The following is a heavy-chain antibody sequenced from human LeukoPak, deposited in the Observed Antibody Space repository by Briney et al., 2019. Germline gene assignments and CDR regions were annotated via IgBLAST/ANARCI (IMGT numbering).Heavy chain of an antibody. Sequence: SETLSLTCAVSGGSISSSNWWSWVRQPPGKGLEWIGEIYHSGSTNYNPSLKSRVTISVDKSKNQFSLKLSSVTAADTAVYYCARDPQYSSSWYDPTIFDIWGQGTMVTVSS. CDR1: GGSISSSNW. J-gene: IGHJ3*02. D-gene: IGHD6-13*01. CDR3: ARDPQYSSSWYDPTIFDI. V-gene: IGHV4-4*02. CDR2: IYHSGST.